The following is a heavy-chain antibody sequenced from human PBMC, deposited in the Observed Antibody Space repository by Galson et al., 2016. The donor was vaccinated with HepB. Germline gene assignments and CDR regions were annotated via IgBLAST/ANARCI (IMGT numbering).Heavy chain of an antibody. V-gene: IGHV4-31*03. CDR3: ARVGRLDFWSGFYVPPFDY. CDR2: TSYSGSA. CDR1: GGSISSGGYY. J-gene: IGHJ4*02. Sequence: TLSLTCTVSGGSISSGGYYWSWIRQHPGKGLEWVGFTSYSGSAHYNPSLKSRLTMSVDTSKNQLSLKLFSVTAADTAVYYCARVGRLDFWSGFYVPPFDYWGQGTLVTVSS. D-gene: IGHD3-3*01.